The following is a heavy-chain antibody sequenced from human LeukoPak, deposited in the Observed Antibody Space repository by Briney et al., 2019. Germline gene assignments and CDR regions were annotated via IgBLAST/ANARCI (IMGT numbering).Heavy chain of an antibody. CDR2: IGTAHDA. V-gene: IGHV3-13*01. CDR3: ARLRGYSYGINGFDI. J-gene: IGHJ3*02. CDR1: GFTFNDYD. D-gene: IGHD5-18*01. Sequence: PGGSLRLSCAASGFTFNDYDMHWVREATAKGLEWLSGIGTAHDAHYAGSVKGRFTISRESATNSVYLQMNSLRDGDTVVYYCARLRGYSYGINGFDIWGQGTMVTVSS.